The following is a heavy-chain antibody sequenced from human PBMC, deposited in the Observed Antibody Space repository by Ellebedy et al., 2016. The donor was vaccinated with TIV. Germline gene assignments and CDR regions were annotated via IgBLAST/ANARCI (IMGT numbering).Heavy chain of an antibody. CDR2: MNSDGRGT. CDR3: ARAGYVSAYDI. V-gene: IGHV3-74*01. D-gene: IGHD2-15*01. Sequence: GGSLRLSCKVSGFTFSNYWMHWVRQAPGKGLVWVSRMNSDGRGTIYADSVKGRFTMSRDNAKNSLYLQMNSLRAEDTAVYYCARAGYVSAYDIWGQGTRVTVSS. J-gene: IGHJ3*02. CDR1: GFTFSNYW.